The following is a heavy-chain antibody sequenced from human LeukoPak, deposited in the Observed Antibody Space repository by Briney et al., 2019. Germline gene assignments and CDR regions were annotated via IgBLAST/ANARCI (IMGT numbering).Heavy chain of an antibody. V-gene: IGHV4-38-2*01. CDR1: GYSISSGYY. J-gene: IGHJ4*02. D-gene: IGHD6-13*01. CDR3: ARVRRGLFSSSWYPEYYFDY. CDR2: IYHSGST. Sequence: SETLSLTCAVSGYSISSGYYWGWIRQPPGKGLEWIGSIYHSGSTYYNPSLKRRVTIRVDTSKNQFSLKLSSVTAADTAVYYCARVRRGLFSSSWYPEYYFDYWGQGTLVTVSS.